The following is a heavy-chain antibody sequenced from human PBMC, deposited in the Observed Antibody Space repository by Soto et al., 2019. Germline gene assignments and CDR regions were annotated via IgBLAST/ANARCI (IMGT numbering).Heavy chain of an antibody. CDR2: ISSSGSTI. J-gene: IGHJ4*02. CDR1: GFTFSDYY. Sequence: PGGSLRLSCAASGFTFSDYYMSWIRQAPGKGLEWVSYISSSGSTIYYADSVKGRFTISRDNAKNSLYLQMNSLRAEDTAVYYSARADYYDSSGFDYWGQGTLVTVSS. CDR3: ARADYYDSSGFDY. D-gene: IGHD3-22*01. V-gene: IGHV3-11*01.